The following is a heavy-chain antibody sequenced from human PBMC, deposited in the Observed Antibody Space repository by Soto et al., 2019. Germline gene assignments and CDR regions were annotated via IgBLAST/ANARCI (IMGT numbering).Heavy chain of an antibody. CDR3: GAGRVWAEGS. J-gene: IGHJ5*02. CDR1: GFSFSNYW. V-gene: IGHV3-7*05. D-gene: IGHD3-16*01. CDR2: IKQDGSEK. Sequence: EVQLVESGGGLVQPGGSLRLSCAASGFSFSNYWMSWARQAPGKGLEWVANIKQDGSEKYYVDSVKGRFTISSDNARDSVDLQMNSLRAEDTAVDYVGAGRVWAEGSWGQGALVTVAS.